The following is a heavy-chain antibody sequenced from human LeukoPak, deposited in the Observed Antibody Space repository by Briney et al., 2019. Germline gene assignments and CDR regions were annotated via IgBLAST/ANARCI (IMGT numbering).Heavy chain of an antibody. D-gene: IGHD1-26*01. V-gene: IGHV4-4*02. CDR1: GGSISSTNW. CDR3: SRESGPFSPFGH. CDR2: ISLSGRT. Sequence: PSGTLSLTCGVSGGSISSTNWYSWVRQPPGQGLEWIGEISLSGRTNYNPSLKSRVTMSLDESKNHISLNLASVTAADTAVYYCSRESGPFSPFGHWGQGTLVAVTS. J-gene: IGHJ4*02.